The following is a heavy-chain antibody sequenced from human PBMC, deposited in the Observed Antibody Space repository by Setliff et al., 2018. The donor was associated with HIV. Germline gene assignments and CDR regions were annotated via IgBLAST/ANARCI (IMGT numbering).Heavy chain of an antibody. D-gene: IGHD6-6*01. CDR2: IYYTGSP. CDR1: GGSLSSYY. V-gene: IGHV4-59*05. J-gene: IGHJ6*03. CDR3: ARGGGTSSPIDYHYYIDV. Sequence: SETLSLTCTVSGGSLSSYYWSWIRQPPGKGLEWIGGIYYTGSPFYNPSLKSRVTISVDTSNNQFSLKLSSVTAADTAVYYCARGGGTSSPIDYHYYIDVWGKGTTVTVSS.